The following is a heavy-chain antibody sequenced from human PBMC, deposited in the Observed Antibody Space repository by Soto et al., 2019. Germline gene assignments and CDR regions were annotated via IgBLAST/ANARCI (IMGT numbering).Heavy chain of an antibody. CDR2: TSAYNIDT. J-gene: IGHJ6*02. V-gene: IGHV1-18*01. CDR3: ARGHGVIIGAMDV. CDR1: GYSFTNFA. D-gene: IGHD3-3*01. Sequence: ASVKVSCKASGYSFTNFAIHWVRQAPGQRLEWMGWTSAYNIDTFYAEKFQDRVSMTIDTSTGTAYMELRSLSSDDTAVYYCARGHGVIIGAMDVWGQGTAVTVSS.